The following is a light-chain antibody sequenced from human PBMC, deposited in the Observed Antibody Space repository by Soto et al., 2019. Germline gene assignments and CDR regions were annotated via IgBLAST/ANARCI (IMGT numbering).Light chain of an antibody. CDR3: QQSYSTPLT. J-gene: IGKJ3*01. Sequence: DIQMTQSPSSLSASVGDRVTITCRASQSISNYLNWCQQKPGKAPKLLIYAASSLQSGVPSRFSGSGSGTDFTLTISSLQPEDFATYYCQQSYSTPLTFGPGTTVDFK. CDR1: QSISNY. CDR2: AAS. V-gene: IGKV1-39*01.